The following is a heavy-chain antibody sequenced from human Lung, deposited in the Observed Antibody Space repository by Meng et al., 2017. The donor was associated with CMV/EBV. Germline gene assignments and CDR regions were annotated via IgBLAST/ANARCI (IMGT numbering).Heavy chain of an antibody. CDR1: GNVFSTFA. CDR3: ARDVPRAGGAGSQFDF. Sequence: SVKVSCKTSGNVFSTFAVSWLRQAPGQGLEWMGGVVPLFGTANYAQKFQGRVTITADASTTTAYMELRSLKSEDTAIYFCARDVPRAGGAGSQFDFWGQGTLVTVSS. D-gene: IGHD6-13*01. J-gene: IGHJ4*02. V-gene: IGHV1-69*13. CDR2: VVPLFGTA.